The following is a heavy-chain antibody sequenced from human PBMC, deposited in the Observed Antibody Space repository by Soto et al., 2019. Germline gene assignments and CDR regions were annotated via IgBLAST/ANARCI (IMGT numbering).Heavy chain of an antibody. V-gene: IGHV4-34*01. D-gene: IGHD5-18*01. J-gene: IGHJ6*02. CDR3: ARSGYSYGVYYYYYGMDV. Sequence: QVQLQQWGAGLLKPSETLSLTCAVYGGSFSGYYWSWIRQPPGKGLEWIGEINHSGRTKYNPSLKSRVTISVDTSKNQFSLKLRSVTAANTAVYYCARSGYSYGVYYYYYGMDVWGQGTTVTVSS. CDR2: INHSGRT. CDR1: GGSFSGYY.